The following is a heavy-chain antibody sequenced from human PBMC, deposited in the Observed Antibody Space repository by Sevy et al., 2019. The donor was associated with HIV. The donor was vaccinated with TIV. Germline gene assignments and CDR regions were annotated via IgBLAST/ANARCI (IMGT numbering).Heavy chain of an antibody. CDR3: ARDGRYYYDSSGYFYY. V-gene: IGHV1-2*02. CDR1: GYTFTDYY. CDR2: INPNSGGT. D-gene: IGHD3-22*01. J-gene: IGHJ4*02. Sequence: ASVKVSCKASGYTFTDYYMHWVRQAPGQGLEWMGWINPNSGGTNYAQKFQGRVTMTRDTSISTAYMELSRLRSDDTAVYYCARDGRYYYDSSGYFYYWGQGTLVTVSS.